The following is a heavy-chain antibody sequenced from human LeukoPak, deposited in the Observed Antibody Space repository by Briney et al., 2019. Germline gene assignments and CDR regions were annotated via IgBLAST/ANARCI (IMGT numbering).Heavy chain of an antibody. V-gene: IGHV1-18*01. CDR3: VRDQEVGDYPRVMGY. D-gene: IGHD4-17*01. J-gene: IGHJ4*02. CDR2: ISAYNGNT. CDR1: GYTFTSFG. Sequence: ASVKVSCKASGYTFTSFGISWVRQAPGQGLEWMGWISAYNGNTKSAQKFQGRVIMTTDTSTNTAYMELRSLRSDDTAVFYCVRDQEVGDYPRVMGYWGQGTLVTVSS.